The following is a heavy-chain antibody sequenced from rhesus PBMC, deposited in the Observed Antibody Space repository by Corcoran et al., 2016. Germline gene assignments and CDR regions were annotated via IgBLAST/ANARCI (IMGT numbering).Heavy chain of an antibody. V-gene: IGHV4-127*01. CDR3: ARSGGYFDL. CDR1: GYSISSGYG. J-gene: IGHJ2*01. CDR2: IGCSSGST. Sequence: QVQLQESGPGLVKPSETLSLTCSVSGYSISSGYGWRVIRQPPGKGLEWIGYIGCSSGSTNYNPSLKRRVTISNDTSKNQFSLKLSSVTAADTAVYYCARSGGYFDLWGPGTPITISS.